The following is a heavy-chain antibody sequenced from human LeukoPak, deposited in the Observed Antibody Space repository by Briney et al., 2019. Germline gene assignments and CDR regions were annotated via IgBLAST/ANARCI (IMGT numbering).Heavy chain of an antibody. Sequence: SQTLSLTCTVSGGSISSGSYYWSWIRQPAGKGLEWIGRIYTSGSTNYNPSLKSRVTISVDTSKNQLSLKLSSVTAADTAVYYCAREFLRFNWFDPWGQGTLVTVSS. V-gene: IGHV4-61*02. CDR1: GGSISSGSYY. CDR2: IYTSGST. CDR3: AREFLRFNWFDP. D-gene: IGHD3-3*01. J-gene: IGHJ5*02.